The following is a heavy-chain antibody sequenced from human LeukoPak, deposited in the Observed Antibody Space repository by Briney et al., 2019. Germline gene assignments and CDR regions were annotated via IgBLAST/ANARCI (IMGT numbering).Heavy chain of an antibody. V-gene: IGHV1-18*01. CDR2: VSGNNGNT. D-gene: IGHD1-26*01. J-gene: IGHJ4*02. CDR3: ARDRVIREPGDF. Sequence: GASVKVSCKASGYTFTNYGITWVRQAPGQGLEWMGWVSGNNGNTDYGQKFQGRVTMTTDTSTTTAYLELRNLTSDDTAIYYCARDRVIREPGDFWGQGTLVTVSS. CDR1: GYTFTNYG.